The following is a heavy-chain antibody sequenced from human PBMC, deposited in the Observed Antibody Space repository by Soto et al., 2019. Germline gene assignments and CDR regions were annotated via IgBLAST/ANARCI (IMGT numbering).Heavy chain of an antibody. D-gene: IGHD6-19*01. Sequence: QITLNESGPPLVKPTQTLTLTCSFSGFSLTTRGVGVGWIRQPPGKALEWLALIYCGDDDQYSPSLRNRLTLTKDTSKNQVVLTMTNMDPVDTATYYCGHGSGWLLDHWGQGTLVTVSS. CDR1: GFSLTTRGVG. V-gene: IGHV2-5*02. CDR3: GHGSGWLLDH. J-gene: IGHJ4*02. CDR2: IYCGDDD.